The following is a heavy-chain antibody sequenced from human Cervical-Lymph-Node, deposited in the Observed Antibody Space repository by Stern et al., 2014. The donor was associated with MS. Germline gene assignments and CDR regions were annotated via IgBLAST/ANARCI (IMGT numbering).Heavy chain of an antibody. J-gene: IGHJ6*02. CDR3: AREWLLWFGEFPRRGMDV. D-gene: IGHD3-10*01. V-gene: IGHV1-18*01. CDR2: ISAYNGNT. Sequence: QVQLGQSGAEVKKPGASVKVSCKASGYTFTSYGISWVRQAPGQRLEWMGWISAYNGNTNYAQKLQGRVTMTRDTSTSTAYMELRSLRSDDTAVYYCAREWLLWFGEFPRRGMDVWGQGTTVTVSS. CDR1: GYTFTSYG.